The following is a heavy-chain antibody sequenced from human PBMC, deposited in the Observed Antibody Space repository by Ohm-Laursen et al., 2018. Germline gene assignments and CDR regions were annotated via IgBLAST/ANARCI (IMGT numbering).Heavy chain of an antibody. J-gene: IGHJ4*02. CDR2: IIPIFGTA. CDR3: ARDGGYYCSSASCYPGYFDY. D-gene: IGHD2-2*01. V-gene: IGHV1-69*13. Sequence: ASVKVSCKASGGTFSTYAISWVRQAPGQGLEWMGGIIPIFGTATYAQKFQGRVTITADESTSTAYMELSSLRSEDTVVYYCARDGGYYCSSASCYPGYFDYWGQGTLVTVSS. CDR1: GGTFSTYA.